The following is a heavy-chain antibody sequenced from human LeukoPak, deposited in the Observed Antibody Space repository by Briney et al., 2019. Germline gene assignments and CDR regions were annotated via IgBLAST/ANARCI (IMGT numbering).Heavy chain of an antibody. CDR3: ARGDDFSGDH. J-gene: IGHJ4*02. CDR1: GFTFSNFW. CDR2: IRPEGNEK. D-gene: IGHD1-1*01. Sequence: GGSLTHSCALCGFTFSNFWMSWDRQAPGGGGEWVAYIRPEGNEKFHGESVKGRFTLSRDNAKTSLFLQMNGLRVEDTAVYYCARGDDFSGDHWGQGTLVTVSS. V-gene: IGHV3-7*04.